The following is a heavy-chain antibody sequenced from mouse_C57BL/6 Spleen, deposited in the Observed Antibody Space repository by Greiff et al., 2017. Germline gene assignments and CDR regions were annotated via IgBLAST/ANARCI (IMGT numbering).Heavy chain of an antibody. D-gene: IGHD2-4*01. CDR3: ARGGYYDYLLYAMDY. CDR2: INPSNGGT. CDR1: GYTFTSYW. Sequence: QLQQPGTELVKPGASVKLSCKASGYTFTSYWMHWVKQRPGQGLEWIGNINPSNGGTNYNEKFKSKATLTVDKSSSTAYMQLSSLTSEDSAVYYCARGGYYDYLLYAMDYWGQGTSVTVSS. V-gene: IGHV1-53*01. J-gene: IGHJ4*01.